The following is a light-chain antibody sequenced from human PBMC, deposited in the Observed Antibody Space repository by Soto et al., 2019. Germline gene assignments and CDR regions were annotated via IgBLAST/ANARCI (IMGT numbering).Light chain of an antibody. CDR3: QQYGGSPPIT. Sequence: EIVMTQSPATLSVSPGERATLSCRASQSVSSNLAWYQQKPGQAPRLLIYGESRRATGIPDRFSGSGSGTDFTLAIRRLEPEDSAVYYCQQYGGSPPITFGQGTRLDIK. CDR2: GES. CDR1: QSVSSN. V-gene: IGKV3-20*01. J-gene: IGKJ5*01.